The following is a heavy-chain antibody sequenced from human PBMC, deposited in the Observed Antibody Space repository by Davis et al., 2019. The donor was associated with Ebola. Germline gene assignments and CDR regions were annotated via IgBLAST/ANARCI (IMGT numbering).Heavy chain of an antibody. V-gene: IGHV3-53*01. CDR2: ISSGGDT. J-gene: IGHJ6*02. CDR3: AKWPTVEYTSSLGYYYYDMDV. D-gene: IGHD6-6*01. CDR1: GFSLSSKY. Sequence: GGSLRLSCAASGFSLSSKYMSWARQAPGKGLEWVSFISSGGDTYYGDSVKGRFTIPRDNSKNIVSLQMDNMRADDTAVYYCAKWPTVEYTSSLGYYYYDMDVWGQGTSVTVSS.